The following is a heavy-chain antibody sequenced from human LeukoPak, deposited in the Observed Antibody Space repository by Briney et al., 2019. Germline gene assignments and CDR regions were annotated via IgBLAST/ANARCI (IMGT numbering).Heavy chain of an antibody. D-gene: IGHD3-22*01. J-gene: IGHJ4*02. Sequence: PGGSLRLSCAASGFTFRTYAMNWVRQAPGKGLEWVSAISSSSDSTLYADSVKGRFTISRDNSRNILYLQMNSLRAEDTAVYYCAKDLATYYYDSSGYFDYWGQGTLVTVSS. CDR3: AKDLATYYYDSSGYFDY. CDR1: GFTFRTYA. V-gene: IGHV3-23*01. CDR2: ISSSSDST.